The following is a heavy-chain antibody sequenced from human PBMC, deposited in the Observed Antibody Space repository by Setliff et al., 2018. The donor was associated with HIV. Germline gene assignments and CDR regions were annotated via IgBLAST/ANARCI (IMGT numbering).Heavy chain of an antibody. CDR1: GGTFSSYA. V-gene: IGHV1-69*13. D-gene: IGHD6-19*01. Sequence: SVKVSCKAFGGTFSSYAFSWVREAPGQGLEWMGGIIPFFHSQNYAQRFQGRLTITADEFTTTAYMELGSPTPEDTAIYFCATRPVAGNVWKAHYYGMDVWGQGTTVTVSS. CDR3: ATRPVAGNVWKAHYYGMDV. CDR2: IIPFFHSQ. J-gene: IGHJ6*02.